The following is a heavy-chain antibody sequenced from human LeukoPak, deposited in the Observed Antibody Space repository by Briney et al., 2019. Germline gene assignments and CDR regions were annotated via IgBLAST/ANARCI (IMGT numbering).Heavy chain of an antibody. Sequence: SVTVSCKASGGTFSSYAISWVRQAPGQGLEWMGRIIPIIGIANYAQKFQGRVTITADKSTSTAYMELSSLRSEDTAVYYCARVTPYGSGSYYSGAFDIWGQGTMVTVSS. V-gene: IGHV1-69*04. CDR2: IIPIIGIA. J-gene: IGHJ3*02. CDR3: ARVTPYGSGSYYSGAFDI. D-gene: IGHD3-10*01. CDR1: GGTFSSYA.